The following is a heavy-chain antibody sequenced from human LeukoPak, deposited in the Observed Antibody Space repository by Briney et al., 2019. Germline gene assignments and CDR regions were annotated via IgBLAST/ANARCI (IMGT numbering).Heavy chain of an antibody. CDR2: INHGGST. Sequence: SETLSLTRAVYGGSFSGYYWSWIRRPPGKGLEWIGEINHGGSTNYNPSLKSRVTISVDTSKNQFSLKLSSVTAADTAVYYCARHSGSYYWGQGTLVTVSS. D-gene: IGHD1-26*01. V-gene: IGHV4-34*01. J-gene: IGHJ4*02. CDR1: GGSFSGYY. CDR3: ARHSGSYY.